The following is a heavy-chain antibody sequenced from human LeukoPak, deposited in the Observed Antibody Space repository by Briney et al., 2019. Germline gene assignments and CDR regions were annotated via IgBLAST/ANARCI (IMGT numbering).Heavy chain of an antibody. Sequence: SETLSLTCTVSGGSISSYYWSWLRQPAGKGLEWIGRIYTSGSTNYNPSLKSRVTMSVDTSKNQFSLKLSSVTAADTAVYYYARDKYYYDSSGYYYFDYWGQGTLVTVSS. V-gene: IGHV4-4*07. CDR1: GGSISSYY. J-gene: IGHJ4*02. D-gene: IGHD3-22*01. CDR2: IYTSGST. CDR3: ARDKYYYDSSGYYYFDY.